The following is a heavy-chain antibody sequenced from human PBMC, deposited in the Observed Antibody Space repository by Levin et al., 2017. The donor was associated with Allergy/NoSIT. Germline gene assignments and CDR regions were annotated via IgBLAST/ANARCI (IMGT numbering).Heavy chain of an antibody. D-gene: IGHD5-18*01. CDR2: IYYSGST. J-gene: IGHJ6*03. CDR3: ARATWIQLWLRNDYYMDG. CDR1: GGSISSYY. Sequence: PSETLSLTCTVSGGSISSYYWSWIRQPPGKGLEWIGYIYYSGSTNYNPSLKSRVTISVDTSKNQFSLKLSSVTAADTAVYYCARATWIQLWLRNDYYMDGWGKGTTVTVSS. V-gene: IGHV4-59*01.